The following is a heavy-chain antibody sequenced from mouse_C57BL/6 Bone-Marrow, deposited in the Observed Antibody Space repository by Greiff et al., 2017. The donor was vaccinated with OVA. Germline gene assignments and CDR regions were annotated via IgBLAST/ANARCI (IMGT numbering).Heavy chain of an antibody. J-gene: IGHJ1*03. CDR3: ARGYDYAWYFDV. V-gene: IGHV3-1*01. D-gene: IGHD2-4*01. CDR2: ISYSGST. Sequence: VQLKESGPGMVKPSQSLSLTCTVTGYSITSGYDWHWIRHFPGNKLEWMGYISYSGSTNYNPSLKSRISITHDTSKNHFFLKLNSVTTEDTATYYCARGYDYAWYFDVWGTGTTVTVSS. CDR1: GYSITSGYD.